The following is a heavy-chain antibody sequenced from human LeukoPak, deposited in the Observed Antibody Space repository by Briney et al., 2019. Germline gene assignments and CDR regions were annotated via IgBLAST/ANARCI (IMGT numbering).Heavy chain of an antibody. CDR3: AASGYYFDF. CDR2: IYIGGTT. CDR1: GFTVSSKY. Sequence: PGGSLRLSCAASGFTVSSKYMNWVRQAPGKGLEWVTVIYIGGTTYYADSVKGRFTISRDNSKNTLYLQMDSLRAEDTAVYYCAASGYYFDFWGQGILVTVSS. V-gene: IGHV3-66*02. D-gene: IGHD1-1*01. J-gene: IGHJ4*02.